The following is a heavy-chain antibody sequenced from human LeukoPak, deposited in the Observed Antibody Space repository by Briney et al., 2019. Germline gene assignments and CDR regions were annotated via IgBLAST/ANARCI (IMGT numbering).Heavy chain of an antibody. D-gene: IGHD5-24*01. V-gene: IGHV1-69*02. CDR1: GGTFNSYT. CDR3: ANFHRGGRYYFDY. J-gene: IGHJ4*02. Sequence: ASVKVSCKASGGTFNSYTISWVRQAPGQGREWRGRIIPILGIANYTQKFQGRVTITADKTMSTAYLELSSLRSEDTAVYYCANFHRGGRYYFDYWGQGTLVTVSS. CDR2: IIPILGIA.